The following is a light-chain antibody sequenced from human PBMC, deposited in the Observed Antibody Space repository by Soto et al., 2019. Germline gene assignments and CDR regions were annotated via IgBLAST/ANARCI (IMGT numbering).Light chain of an antibody. CDR3: QQLNSYSLT. Sequence: IQLNQSPSSLSASVGDRVTITCRVSQGISSYLAWYQQKPGKAPKLLIYAASTLQSGVPSRFSGSGSGTDFTLTISSLQPEDFATYYCQQLNSYSLTFGGGTKVDIK. V-gene: IGKV1-9*01. CDR1: QGISSY. J-gene: IGKJ4*01. CDR2: AAS.